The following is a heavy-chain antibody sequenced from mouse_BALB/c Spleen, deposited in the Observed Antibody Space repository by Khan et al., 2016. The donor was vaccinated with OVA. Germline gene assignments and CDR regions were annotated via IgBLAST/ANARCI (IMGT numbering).Heavy chain of an antibody. CDR1: GYSITSGYA. CDR3: ARGNYYGYYFDY. D-gene: IGHD1-1*01. J-gene: IGHJ2*01. V-gene: IGHV3-2*02. CDR2: ISYSGVT. Sequence: EVKLEVSGPGLVKPSQSLSLTCTVTGYSITSGYAWNWIRQFPGNKLEWMGYISYSGVTSYTPSLKSRISITRDTSKNQFFLQLTSVTTEDTATYYCARGNYYGYYFDYWGQGTTRTVSS.